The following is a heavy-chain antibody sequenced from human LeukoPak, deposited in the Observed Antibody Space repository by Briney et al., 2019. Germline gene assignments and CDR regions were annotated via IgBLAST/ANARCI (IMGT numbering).Heavy chain of an antibody. CDR1: GESFRGYY. CDR2: FNHHGGP. D-gene: IGHD5-18*01. V-gene: IGHV4-34*01. J-gene: IGHJ5*02. CDR3: ASRGVDSTVVFA. Sequence: SETLSLTCAVYGESFRGYYWSWIRQPPGKGLEWIGEFNHHGGPNYHTSLKSRVTISVDSAKKQFSLKLSSVTAADTAVYYCASRGVDSTVVFAWGQGTLVTVSS.